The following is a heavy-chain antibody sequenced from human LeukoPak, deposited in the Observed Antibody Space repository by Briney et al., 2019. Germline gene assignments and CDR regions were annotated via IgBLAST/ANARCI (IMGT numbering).Heavy chain of an antibody. J-gene: IGHJ5*02. CDR1: GGSVSSGSYY. Sequence: SASLSLTCTVSGGSVSSGSYYWSWIRQPPGKGLEWIGYIYYSGSTNYNPSLKSRVTISVDTSKNQFSLKLSSVTAADTAVYYCARYRQWLVGNWFDPWGQGTLVTVSS. CDR2: IYYSGST. CDR3: ARYRQWLVGNWFDP. D-gene: IGHD6-19*01. V-gene: IGHV4-61*01.